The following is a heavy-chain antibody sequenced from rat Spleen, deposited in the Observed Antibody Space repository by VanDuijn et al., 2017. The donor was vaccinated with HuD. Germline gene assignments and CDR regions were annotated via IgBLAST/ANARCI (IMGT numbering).Heavy chain of an antibody. Sequence: EVQLVETGGGLVRPGRSLKLSCVVSGLTFRSYWMYWIRQAPGKGLEWISSINVDGGNTYYPDSVKGRFTISRDNAENTVCLIMNSLRSEDTATYYCAKLSSGFPYWGQGTLVTVSS. CDR1: GLTFRSYW. J-gene: IGHJ3*01. CDR3: AKLSSGFPY. CDR2: INVDGGNT. D-gene: IGHD3-2*01. V-gene: IGHV5-58*01.